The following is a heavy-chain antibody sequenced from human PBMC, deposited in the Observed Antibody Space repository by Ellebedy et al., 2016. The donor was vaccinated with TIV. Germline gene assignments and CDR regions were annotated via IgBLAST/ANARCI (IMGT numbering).Heavy chain of an antibody. J-gene: IGHJ4*02. D-gene: IGHD4-17*01. CDR1: GFSFSNFW. CDR3: AKDDTVTTSY. V-gene: IGHV3-23*01. CDR2: ISGSGGST. Sequence: GESLKISCAAWGFSFSNFWMSWVRQAPGKGLEWVSAISGSGGSTYYADSVKGRFTISRDNSKNTLYLQMNSLRAEDTAVYYCAKDDTVTTSYWGQGTLVTVSS.